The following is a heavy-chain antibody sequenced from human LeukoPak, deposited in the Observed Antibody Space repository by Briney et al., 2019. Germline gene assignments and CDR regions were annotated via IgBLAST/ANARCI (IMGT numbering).Heavy chain of an antibody. D-gene: IGHD3-10*01. CDR2: IYYSGST. J-gene: IGHJ4*02. Sequence: KSSETLPLTCTVSGDSTSGYYWSWTRQPPGKGLEWIGYIYYSGSTNYNPSLKSRVTISVDTSKNHFSLKLSSVTAADTGVYYCARHYPYGSGSYSPFYFDYWGQGTLVTVSS. CDR3: ARHYPYGSGSYSPFYFDY. CDR1: GDSTSGYY. V-gene: IGHV4-59*08.